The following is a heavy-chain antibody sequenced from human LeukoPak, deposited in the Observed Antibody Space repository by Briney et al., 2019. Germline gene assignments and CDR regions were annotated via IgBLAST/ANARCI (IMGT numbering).Heavy chain of an antibody. Sequence: ASVKVSCKASGYTFTSYGISWVRQAPGQGLEWMGWISAYNGNTNYAQKLQGRVTMTRDTSISTAYMELSRLRSDDTAVYYCARDFFGSGWSPFDYWGQGTLVTVSS. CDR1: GYTFTSYG. J-gene: IGHJ4*02. CDR3: ARDFFGSGWSPFDY. V-gene: IGHV1-18*01. D-gene: IGHD6-19*01. CDR2: ISAYNGNT.